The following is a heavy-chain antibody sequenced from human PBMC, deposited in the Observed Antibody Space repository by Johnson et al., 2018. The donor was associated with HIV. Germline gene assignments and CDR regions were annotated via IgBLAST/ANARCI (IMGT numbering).Heavy chain of an antibody. Sequence: QVQLVESGGGVVQPGRSLRLSCAASGFTFSSYAMHWVRQAPGKGLEWVAVISYDGSNKYYADSVKGRFTISRDNSKNTLYLQMNSLKTEDTAVYYCTTDDEAFDIWGQGTMVTVSS. CDR1: GFTFSSYA. CDR2: ISYDGSNK. V-gene: IGHV3-30*04. J-gene: IGHJ3*02. CDR3: TTDDEAFDI.